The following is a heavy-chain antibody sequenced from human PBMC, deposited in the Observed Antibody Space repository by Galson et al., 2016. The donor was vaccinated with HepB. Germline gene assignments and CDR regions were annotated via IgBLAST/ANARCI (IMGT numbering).Heavy chain of an antibody. Sequence: SLRLSCAASGFTFSTNTMSWVRQAPGKGLEWVSVIGSSGGTTYYPDSVKGRFTISRDNSKNTLYLQMSSLSAEETAVYYFAKVHGQAGWGQGILVTFPSSHTCDVQDPFTNSSANSKTPVSLQLRSLSAEDTAVYYCAKVRGTGGWGQGTLVTVSS. D-gene: IGHD5/OR15-5a*01. CDR3: AKVHGQAGWGQGILVTFPSSHTCDVQDPFTNSSANSKTPVSLQLRSLSAEDTAVYYCAKVRGTGG. V-gene: IGHV3-23*01. CDR1: GFTFSTNT. J-gene: IGHJ4*02. CDR2: IGSSGGTT.